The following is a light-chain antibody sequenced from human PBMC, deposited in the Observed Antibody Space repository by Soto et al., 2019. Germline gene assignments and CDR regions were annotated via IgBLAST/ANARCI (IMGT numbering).Light chain of an antibody. CDR1: QSIFSF. Sequence: DIQMTQSPSSLSASVGDRVTITCRASQSIFSFLSWYQQRPGKAPKLLIYAASSLQRGVPSTFSGSGSGTEFTLTISSLQPEDFGTYYCLQYINYPLTFGGGTKVDIK. J-gene: IGKJ4*01. V-gene: IGKV1-17*01. CDR3: LQYINYPLT. CDR2: AAS.